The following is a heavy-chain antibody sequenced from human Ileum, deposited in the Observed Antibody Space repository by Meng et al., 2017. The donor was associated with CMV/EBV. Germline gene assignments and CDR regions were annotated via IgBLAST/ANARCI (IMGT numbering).Heavy chain of an antibody. J-gene: IGHJ3*02. CDR3: ASEDYYDSTGYLRGRAFDI. D-gene: IGHD3-22*01. V-gene: IGHV4-39*01. CDR2: IYYSGIT. CDR1: GGATRSSKFY. Sequence: QLQLQESGPGLVKPSETLSLTCPVSGGATRSSKFYWGWIRQPPGKGLEWIGSIYYSGITYYNPSLKSRVTISVDASKNQFSLKLSSVTAADTAVYYCASEDYYDSTGYLRGRAFDIWGQGTMVTVSS.